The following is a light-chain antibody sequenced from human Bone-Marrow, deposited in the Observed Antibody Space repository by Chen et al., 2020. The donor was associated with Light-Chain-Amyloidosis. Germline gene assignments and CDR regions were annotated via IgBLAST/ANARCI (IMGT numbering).Light chain of an antibody. CDR1: QSISSY. Sequence: DIQMTQSPSSLSASVGDRVTITCRASQSISSYLNWYQQKPGKAPKLLIYAASSLQSGVSSRFSGSGSVTDVTLTISSLKPEDFATYYCQQSYSTPRTFGQGTKVEIK. V-gene: IGKV1-39*01. J-gene: IGKJ1*01. CDR2: AAS. CDR3: QQSYSTPRT.